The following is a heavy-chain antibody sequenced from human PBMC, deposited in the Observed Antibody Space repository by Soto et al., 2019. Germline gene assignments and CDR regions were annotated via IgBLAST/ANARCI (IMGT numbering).Heavy chain of an antibody. CDR3: ARVTSMVRGVIDNWFDP. J-gene: IGHJ5*02. Sequence: QVPLVQSGAEVKKPGSSVTVSCKASGGTFSSYVIHWVRQAPGQGLEWMGGIIPMYGPAKYAQRFQGRVTITADESTTTVYMELTSLKSQDTAVYYCARVTSMVRGVIDNWFDPWGHGTLVTVSS. D-gene: IGHD3-10*01. CDR1: GGTFSSYV. V-gene: IGHV1-69*01. CDR2: IIPMYGPA.